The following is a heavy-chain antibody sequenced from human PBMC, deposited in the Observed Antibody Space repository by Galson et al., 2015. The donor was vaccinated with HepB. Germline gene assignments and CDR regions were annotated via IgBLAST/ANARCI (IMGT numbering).Heavy chain of an antibody. Sequence: SLRLSCAASGFTFSSYSISWVRQAPGKGLEWVSYISTGGSSIYYADSVKGRFTISRDNAESSVYLQMNSLRAEDTAVYYCARDQRVGSYAPFYYYYMDVWGKGITVTVSS. J-gene: IGHJ6*03. D-gene: IGHD1-26*01. V-gene: IGHV3-48*01. CDR2: ISTGGSSI. CDR1: GFTFSSYS. CDR3: ARDQRVGSYAPFYYYYMDV.